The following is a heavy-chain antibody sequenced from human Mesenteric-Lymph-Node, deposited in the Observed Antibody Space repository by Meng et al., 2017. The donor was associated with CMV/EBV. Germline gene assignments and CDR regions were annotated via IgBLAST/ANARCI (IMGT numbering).Heavy chain of an antibody. CDR1: GFTFSSYG. CDR2: IRYDGSNK. CDR3: AKIGYCSSTSCSYDY. Sequence: GGSLRLSCAASGFTFSSYGMHWVRQASGKGLEWVAFIRYDGSNKYYADSVKGRFTIFRDNSKNTLYLQMNSLRAEDTAVYYCAKIGYCSSTSCSYDYWGQGTLVTVSS. J-gene: IGHJ4*02. D-gene: IGHD2-2*01. V-gene: IGHV3-30*02.